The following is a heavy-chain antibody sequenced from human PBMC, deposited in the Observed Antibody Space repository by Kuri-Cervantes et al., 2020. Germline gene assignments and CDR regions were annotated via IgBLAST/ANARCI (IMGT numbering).Heavy chain of an antibody. J-gene: IGHJ4*02. D-gene: IGHD2-15*01. CDR3: ARTLYCSGGSCYPDY. CDR2: IDWDDDK. Sequence: SGPTLVKPTQTLTLTCTFSGFSLSTSGMCVSWVRQPPGKALEWLARIDWDDDKFYSTSLKTRLTISKDTSKNQVVLTMTNMDPADTATYYCARTLYCSGGSCYPDYWGQGTLVTVSS. V-gene: IGHV2-70*17. CDR1: GFSLSTSGMC.